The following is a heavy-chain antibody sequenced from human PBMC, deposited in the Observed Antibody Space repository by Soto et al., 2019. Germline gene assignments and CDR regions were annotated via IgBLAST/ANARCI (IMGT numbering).Heavy chain of an antibody. CDR3: ARGAPPIDY. CDR1: GYTFTRYT. J-gene: IGHJ4*02. V-gene: IGHV1-3*01. Sequence: ASVKVSCKASGYTFTRYTMHWVRQAPGQRPEWMGWINAGKGNTKYSQKFQGRVTITRDTSASTAYMELSSLRSEDTAVYYCARGAPPIDYWGQGTLVTVSS. CDR2: INAGKGNT.